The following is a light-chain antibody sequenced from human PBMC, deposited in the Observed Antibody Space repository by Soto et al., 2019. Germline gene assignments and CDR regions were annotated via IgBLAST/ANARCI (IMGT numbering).Light chain of an antibody. Sequence: ETVMTQSPATLSVSPGERATLSCGASQSVSTNLAWYQQKPGQVPRLLIYGASTRASDIPARFSGSGSGTEFTLTINSLQSEDFAVYYCQQYNEWPLTFGGGTKVEIE. CDR1: QSVSTN. CDR3: QQYNEWPLT. J-gene: IGKJ4*01. V-gene: IGKV3-15*01. CDR2: GAS.